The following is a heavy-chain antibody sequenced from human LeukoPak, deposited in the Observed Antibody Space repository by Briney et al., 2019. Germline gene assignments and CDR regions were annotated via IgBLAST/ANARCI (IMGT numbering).Heavy chain of an antibody. CDR1: GFTFSSYS. Sequence: PGESLRLSCAASGFTFSSYSMNWVRQAPGKGLEWVSYISSSSSTIYYADSVKGRFTISRDNAKNSLYLQMNSLRAEDTAVYYCKSGYDPGDYWGQGTLVTVSS. J-gene: IGHJ4*02. CDR3: KSGYDPGDY. D-gene: IGHD5-12*01. V-gene: IGHV3-48*04. CDR2: ISSSSSTI.